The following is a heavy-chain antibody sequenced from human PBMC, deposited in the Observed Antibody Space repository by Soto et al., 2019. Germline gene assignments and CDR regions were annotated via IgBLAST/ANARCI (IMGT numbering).Heavy chain of an antibody. J-gene: IGHJ5*02. Sequence: PSETLSLTCTVSGGSISSGDYYWSWIRQPPGKGLERIGYIYYSGSTYYNPSLKSRVTISVDTSKNQFSLKLSSVTAADTAVYYCARDWYYDSSGYYPWGQGTLVTVSS. CDR3: ARDWYYDSSGYYP. V-gene: IGHV4-30-4*01. D-gene: IGHD3-22*01. CDR2: IYYSGST. CDR1: GGSISSGDYY.